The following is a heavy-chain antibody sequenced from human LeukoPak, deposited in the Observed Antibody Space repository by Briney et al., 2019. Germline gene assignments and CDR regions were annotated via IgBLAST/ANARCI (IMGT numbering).Heavy chain of an antibody. CDR3: ARLPETLSWVMAVAGRGPFDY. CDR2: IYYSGIT. CDR1: GGSMSSYY. J-gene: IGHJ4*02. V-gene: IGHV4-59*12. Sequence: SETLSLTCTVSGGSMSSYYWIWIRQPPGKGLEWIGYIYYSGITNYNPSLKSRVTISVDTSKNQFSLKLSSVTAADTAVYYCARLPETLSWVMAVAGRGPFDYWGQGTLVTVSS. D-gene: IGHD6-19*01.